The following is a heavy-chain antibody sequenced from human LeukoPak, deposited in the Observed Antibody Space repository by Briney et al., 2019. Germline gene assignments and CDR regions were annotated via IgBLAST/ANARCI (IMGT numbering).Heavy chain of an antibody. J-gene: IGHJ4*02. V-gene: IGHV1-18*01. CDR3: AREADYGDYEGGFYDY. CDR2: ISAYNGNT. Sequence: ASVKVSCKASGYTFTSCGISWLRQAPGQGLEWMGWISAYNGNTNYAQKLQGRVTMTTDTSTSTAYMELRSLRSDDTAVYYCAREADYGDYEGGFYDYWGQGTLVTVSS. D-gene: IGHD4-17*01. CDR1: GYTFTSCG.